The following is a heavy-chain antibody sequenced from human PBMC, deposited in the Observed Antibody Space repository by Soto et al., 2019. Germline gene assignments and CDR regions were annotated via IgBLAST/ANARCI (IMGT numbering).Heavy chain of an antibody. D-gene: IGHD2-2*01. CDR3: AKSPNFYCSSYHCYKYYFDY. Sequence: GSLRLSCAASGFTFNTFGMHWVRQAPGKGLEWVAVISYDGSDKYYSDSVRGRFTISRDNSMNTLYLQMNSLRTEDTAVYYCAKSPNFYCSSYHCYKYYFDYRRKGTLVTVSS. J-gene: IGHJ4*02. CDR1: GFTFNTFG. CDR2: ISYDGSDK. V-gene: IGHV3-30*18.